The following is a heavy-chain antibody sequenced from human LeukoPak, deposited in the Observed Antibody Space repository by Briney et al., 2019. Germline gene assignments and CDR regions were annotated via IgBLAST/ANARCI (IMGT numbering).Heavy chain of an antibody. Sequence: SQTLSLTCTVSGGSISSSSYYWGWIRQPPGKGLEWIGSIYYSGSTYYNPSLKSRVTISVDTSKNQFSLKLSSVTAADTAVYYCATNRDYYDSRSDYWGQGTLVTVSS. J-gene: IGHJ4*02. CDR1: GGSISSSSYY. CDR3: ATNRDYYDSRSDY. V-gene: IGHV4-39*07. D-gene: IGHD3-22*01. CDR2: IYYSGST.